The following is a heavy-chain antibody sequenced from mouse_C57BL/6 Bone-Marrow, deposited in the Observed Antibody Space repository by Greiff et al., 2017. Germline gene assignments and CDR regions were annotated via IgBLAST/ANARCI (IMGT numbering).Heavy chain of an antibody. CDR2: IYPGSGST. V-gene: IGHV1-55*01. CDR1: GYTFTSYW. J-gene: IGHJ3*01. D-gene: IGHD1-1*01. Sequence: VQLQQPGAELVKPGASVKMSCKASGYTFTSYWITWVKQRPGQGLEWIGDIYPGSGSTNYNEKFKSKATLTVDTSSSTAYMQLSSLTSEDSAVYYCARYYYGSSHLAYWGQGTLVTVSA. CDR3: ARYYYGSSHLAY.